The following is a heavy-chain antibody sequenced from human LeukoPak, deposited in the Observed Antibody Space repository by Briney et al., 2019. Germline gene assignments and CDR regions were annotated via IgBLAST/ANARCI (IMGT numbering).Heavy chain of an antibody. CDR1: GFTFSSYS. V-gene: IGHV3-21*01. Sequence: GGSLRLSCAASGFTFSSYSMNWVRQAPGKGLEWVSSISRSSSYIYYADSVKGRFTISRDNAKNSLYLQMNSLRAEDTAVYYCARGGGYSSSWYNLGYWGQGTLVTVSS. CDR3: ARGGGYSSSWYNLGY. CDR2: ISRSSSYI. D-gene: IGHD6-13*01. J-gene: IGHJ4*02.